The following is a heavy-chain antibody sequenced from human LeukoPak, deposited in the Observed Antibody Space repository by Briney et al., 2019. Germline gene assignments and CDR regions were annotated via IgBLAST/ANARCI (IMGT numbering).Heavy chain of an antibody. V-gene: IGHV4-4*07. CDR2: IYTSGST. CDR1: GGSISSYY. D-gene: IGHD3-10*01. Sequence: SETLSLTCTVSGGSISSYYWSWIRQPAGKGLEWIGRIYTSGSTNYNPSLKSRVTMSVDTSKNQFSLKLSSVTAADTAVYYCARDYRESYGSGTQSDYWGQGTLVTVSS. J-gene: IGHJ4*02. CDR3: ARDYRESYGSGTQSDY.